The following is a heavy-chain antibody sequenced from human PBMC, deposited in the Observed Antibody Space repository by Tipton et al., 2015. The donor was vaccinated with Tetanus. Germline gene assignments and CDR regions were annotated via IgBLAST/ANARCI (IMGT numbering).Heavy chain of an antibody. CDR1: GGSISDKKYY. V-gene: IGHV4-39*01. CDR2: IYFGGST. Sequence: LRLSCTVSGGSISDKKYYWGWIRQPPGRGLEWIASIYFGGSTYYSPSLKSRVTIAVDRSQNVFSLNLTSVTAADTAVYYCARHLYGYWFDPWGQGALVTVSS. J-gene: IGHJ5*02. D-gene: IGHD3-10*01. CDR3: ARHLYGYWFDP.